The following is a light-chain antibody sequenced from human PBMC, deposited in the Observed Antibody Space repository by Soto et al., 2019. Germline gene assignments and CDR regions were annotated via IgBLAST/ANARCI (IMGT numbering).Light chain of an antibody. CDR1: QSIRTN. Sequence: EIMMTQSPATVSVSPGERATLSCRASQSIRTNVAWYQQKPGRALRLLIYDASTRATGLSSRFSGSVSVTELTLTISSLQYEAVAIYYCQQYHDWPPLTVGGGTRLEI. J-gene: IGKJ4*01. V-gene: IGKV3-15*01. CDR2: DAS. CDR3: QQYHDWPPLT.